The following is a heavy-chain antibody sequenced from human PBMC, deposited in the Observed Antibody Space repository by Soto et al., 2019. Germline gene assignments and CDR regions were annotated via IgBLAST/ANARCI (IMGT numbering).Heavy chain of an antibody. J-gene: IGHJ6*02. D-gene: IGHD3-22*01. CDR3: ARVKDYYDSSGYAYYYFGLDV. V-gene: IGHV4-31*03. CDR1: GGSISSGGYY. Sequence: SETLSLTCTFSGGSISSGGYYLSWIRQHPGKGLEWIGYIYYSGSTYYNPSLKSRVTISVDTSKNQFSLKLSSVTAADTAVYYCARVKDYYDSSGYAYYYFGLDVWGQGTTVTVSS. CDR2: IYYSGST.